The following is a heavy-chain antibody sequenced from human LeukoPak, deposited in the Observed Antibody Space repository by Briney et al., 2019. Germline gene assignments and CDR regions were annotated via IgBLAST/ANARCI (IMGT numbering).Heavy chain of an antibody. CDR2: ISWEGHTT. J-gene: IGHJ4*02. D-gene: IGHD3-10*01. CDR3: TRDTDFGSPTNYFDH. CDR1: GFTFDDYA. V-gene: IGHV3-43*01. Sequence: GGSLRLSCAASGFTFDDYAMHWVRQAPGKGLGWVSLISWEGHTTYYADSVRGRFTISRDNSKNSLFLEMKSLTTDDTAFYYCTRDTDFGSPTNYFDHWGQGTLVSVPS.